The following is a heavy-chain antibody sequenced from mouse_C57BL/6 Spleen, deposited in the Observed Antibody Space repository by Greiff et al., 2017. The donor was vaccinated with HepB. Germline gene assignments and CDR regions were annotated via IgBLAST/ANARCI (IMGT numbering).Heavy chain of an antibody. D-gene: IGHD2-3*01. CDR1: GYTFTSYW. V-gene: IGHV1-61*01. J-gene: IGHJ4*01. Sequence: QVQLQQSGAELVRPGSSVKLSCKASGYTFTSYWMDWVKQRPGQGLEWIGNIYPSDSETHYNQKFKDKATLTVDKSSSTAYMQLSSLTSEDSAVYYCARWVLDYAMDYWGQGTSVTVSS. CDR2: IYPSDSET. CDR3: ARWVLDYAMDY.